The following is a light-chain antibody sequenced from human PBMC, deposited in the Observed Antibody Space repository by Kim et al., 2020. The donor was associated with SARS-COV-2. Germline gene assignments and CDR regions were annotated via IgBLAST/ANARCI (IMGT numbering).Light chain of an antibody. J-gene: IGKJ2*01. V-gene: IGKV4-1*01. CDR1: QSVLYSSNNKNY. Sequence: DMVMTQSPDSLAVSLGERATINCKSSQSVLYSSNNKNYLAWYQQKPGQPPKLLIYWASTRESGVPDRFSGSGSGTDFTLTISSLQAEDVAVYYCQQYYSTPDTFGQGTKLEI. CDR3: QQYYSTPDT. CDR2: WAS.